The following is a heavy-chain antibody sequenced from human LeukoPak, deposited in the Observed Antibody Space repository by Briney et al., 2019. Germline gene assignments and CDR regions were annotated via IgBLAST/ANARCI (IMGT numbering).Heavy chain of an antibody. D-gene: IGHD6-13*01. CDR3: ARSSSCYAKGDAFDI. Sequence: PSETLSLTCTVSGGSISSYYWSWIRQPPGKGLEWIGYIYYSGSTYYNPSLKSRVTISVDRSKNQFSLKLSSVTAADTAVYYCARSSSCYAKGDAFDIWGQGTMVTVSS. CDR1: GGSISSYY. V-gene: IGHV4-59*12. CDR2: IYYSGST. J-gene: IGHJ3*02.